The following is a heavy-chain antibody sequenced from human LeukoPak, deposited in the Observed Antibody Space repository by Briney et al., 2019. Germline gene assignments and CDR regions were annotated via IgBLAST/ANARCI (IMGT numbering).Heavy chain of an antibody. CDR1: GGSISSYY. V-gene: IGHV4-4*07. CDR3: ARECSGGSCYNWFDY. Sequence: SETLSLTCTVSGGSISSYYWGWIRQPAGKGLEWIGRIYTSGSTNYNPSLKSRVTMSVDTSKNQFSLKLSSVTAADTAVYYCARECSGGSCYNWFDYWGQGTLVTVSS. CDR2: IYTSGST. J-gene: IGHJ4*02. D-gene: IGHD2-15*01.